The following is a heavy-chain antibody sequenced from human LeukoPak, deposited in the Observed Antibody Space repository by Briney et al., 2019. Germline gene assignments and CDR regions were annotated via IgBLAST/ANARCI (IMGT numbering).Heavy chain of an antibody. Sequence: SETLSLTCAVYGGSFRGYYWSWIRQPPGKGLVWIGEINPSGSTNHNPSLSGRVTISVDTSKNQISLTLRSVTDADTAVYYCARGGGNYYMDVWAKGTTVTVSS. D-gene: IGHD3-16*01. CDR2: INPSGST. CDR3: ARGGGNYYMDV. CDR1: GGSFRGYY. J-gene: IGHJ6*03. V-gene: IGHV4-34*01.